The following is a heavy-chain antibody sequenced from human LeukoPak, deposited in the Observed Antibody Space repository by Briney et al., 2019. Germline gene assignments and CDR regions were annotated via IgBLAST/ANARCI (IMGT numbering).Heavy chain of an antibody. V-gene: IGHV4-59*11. D-gene: IGHD5/OR15-5a*01. Sequence: SETLSLTCTVSGGSISSHYWSWIRQPPGKGLEWIGYIYHSGSTNYNPSLKSRVTISVDTSKNQFSLKLSSVSAADTAVYHCAREASVYAVPFDYWGQGTLVTVSS. CDR2: IYHSGST. CDR3: AREASVYAVPFDY. CDR1: GGSISSHY. J-gene: IGHJ4*02.